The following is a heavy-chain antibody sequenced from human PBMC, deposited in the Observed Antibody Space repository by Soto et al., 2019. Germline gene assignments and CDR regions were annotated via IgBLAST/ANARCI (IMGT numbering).Heavy chain of an antibody. Sequence: SGGSLRLSCAASGFTFSSYAMSWVRQAPGKGLEWVSAISGSGGSTYYADSVKGRFTISRDNSKNTLYLQMNSLRAEDTAVYYCAKVAGNQSCGDSGGLVYWGQGTLVTVSS. V-gene: IGHV3-23*01. CDR2: ISGSGGST. J-gene: IGHJ4*02. CDR3: AKVAGNQSCGDSGGLVY. D-gene: IGHD4-17*01. CDR1: GFTFSSYA.